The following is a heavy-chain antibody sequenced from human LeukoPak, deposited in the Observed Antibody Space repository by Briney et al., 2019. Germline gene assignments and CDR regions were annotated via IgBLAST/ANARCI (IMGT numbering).Heavy chain of an antibody. CDR2: IYYSGST. V-gene: IGHV4-30-4*01. D-gene: IGHD3-22*01. CDR3: ARGQGYYYDSSGYFY. Sequence: SETLSLTCTVSGGSINSGDYYWSWIRQPPGKGLEWIGYIYYSGSTYYNPSLKSRVTISVDTSKNQFSLKLSSVTAADTAVYYCARGQGYYYDSSGYFYWGQGTLVTVSS. CDR1: GGSINSGDYY. J-gene: IGHJ4*02.